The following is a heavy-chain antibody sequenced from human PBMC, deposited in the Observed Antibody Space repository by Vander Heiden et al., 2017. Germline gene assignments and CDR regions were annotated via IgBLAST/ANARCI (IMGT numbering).Heavy chain of an antibody. V-gene: IGHV3-7*01. CDR1: GFTFSSYW. D-gene: IGHD6-13*01. Sequence: EVQLVESGGGLVQPGGSLRLSCAASGFTFSSYWMSWVRQAPGKGLEWVANIKQDGSEKYYVDSVKGRFTISRDNAKNSLYLQMNSLRAEDTAVYYCARGSRSQQLYVKGDYWGQGTLVTVSS. CDR3: ARGSRSQQLYVKGDY. J-gene: IGHJ4*02. CDR2: IKQDGSEK.